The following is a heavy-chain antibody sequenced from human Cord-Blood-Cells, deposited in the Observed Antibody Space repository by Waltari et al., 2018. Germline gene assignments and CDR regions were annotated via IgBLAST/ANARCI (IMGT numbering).Heavy chain of an antibody. CDR2: INQSGRT. CDR1: GGSFSGYY. D-gene: IGHD3-9*01. Sequence: QVQLQQWGAGLLKPSETLSLTGAVYGGSFSGYYWSWIRQPPGKGLEWIGEINQSGRTNYHPSLTSRVTISVDTSKTQFSLTLSSVTAADTAVYYCARSYPDNYDILTGYYFDYWGQGTLVTVSS. V-gene: IGHV4-34*01. J-gene: IGHJ4*02. CDR3: ARSYPDNYDILTGYYFDY.